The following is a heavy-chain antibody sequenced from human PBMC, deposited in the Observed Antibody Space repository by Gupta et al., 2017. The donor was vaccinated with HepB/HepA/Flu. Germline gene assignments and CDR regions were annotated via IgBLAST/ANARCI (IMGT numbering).Heavy chain of an antibody. CDR3: AKGGSSMIVAT. CDR2: ISYDGSNK. J-gene: IGHJ5*02. D-gene: IGHD3-22*01. V-gene: IGHV3-30*18. CDR1: GFTFSSYG. Sequence: QVPLVESGGGVVQPGRSLRLSCAASGFTFSSYGMHWVRQAPGKGLEWVAVISYDGSNKYHADSVKGRFTISRDNSKNTLYLQMNSLRAEDTAVYYCAKGGSSMIVATWGQGTLVTVSS.